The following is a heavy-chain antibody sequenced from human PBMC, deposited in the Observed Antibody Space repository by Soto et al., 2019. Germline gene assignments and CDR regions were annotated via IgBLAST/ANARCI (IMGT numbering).Heavy chain of an antibody. J-gene: IGHJ4*02. Sequence: SETLSLTCAVSGGSIVSSDYYWDWIRRPPGEGLEWIATVHYDRSTYYNPSLKSRVTMFVDTSKNQFSLKLSSVTAADTAVYYCARYNKAYDSTRYYDYCGQPSLVRVSS. CDR3: ARYNKAYDSTRYYDY. V-gene: IGHV4-39*07. CDR1: GGSIVSSDYY. D-gene: IGHD3-22*01. CDR2: VHYDRST.